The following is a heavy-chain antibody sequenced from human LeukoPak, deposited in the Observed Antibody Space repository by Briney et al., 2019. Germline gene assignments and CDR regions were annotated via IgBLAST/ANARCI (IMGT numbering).Heavy chain of an antibody. CDR1: GYSFTSYW. J-gene: IGHJ6*03. CDR3: ARLTRPYYYYYMDV. V-gene: IGHV5-51*01. Sequence: GESLKISCKGSGYSFTSYWIGWVRQTPGKGLEWMGIIFPGDSDTRYSPSFQGQFTISAYKSTSTAYLQWSSLKASDTAMYYCARLTRPYYYYYMDVWGKGTTVTVSS. CDR2: IFPGDSDT.